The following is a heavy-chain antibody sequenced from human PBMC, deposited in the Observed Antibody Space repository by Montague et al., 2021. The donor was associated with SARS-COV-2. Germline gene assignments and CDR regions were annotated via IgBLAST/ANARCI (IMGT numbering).Heavy chain of an antibody. Sequence: SLRLSCAASGFTVSSNYMSWVCQAPGKGLEWVSVIYSGGSTYYADSVKGRFTISRDNSKNTLYLQMNNLRAEDTAVYYCARDIQLNYYYYGMDVWGQGTTVTVSS. D-gene: IGHD5-18*01. CDR1: GFTVSSNY. J-gene: IGHJ6*02. V-gene: IGHV3-66*02. CDR2: IYSGGST. CDR3: ARDIQLNYYYYGMDV.